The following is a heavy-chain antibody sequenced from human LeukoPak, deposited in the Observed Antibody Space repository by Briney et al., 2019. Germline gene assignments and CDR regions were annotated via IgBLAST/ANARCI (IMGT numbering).Heavy chain of an antibody. D-gene: IGHD1-26*01. CDR2: ISSGTSYI. J-gene: IGHJ3*02. Sequence: GGSLRLSCAASGFTFNTYTMNWVRQAPGKGLEWVSSISSGTSYIYYADSVKGRFTISRDNAKNSLYLQMNSLRAEDTAVYYCARDPTSSWETAFDIWGQGTMVTVSS. V-gene: IGHV3-21*01. CDR1: GFTFNTYT. CDR3: ARDPTSSWETAFDI.